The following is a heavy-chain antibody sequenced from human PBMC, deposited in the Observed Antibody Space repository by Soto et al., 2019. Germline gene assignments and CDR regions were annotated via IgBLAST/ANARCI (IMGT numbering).Heavy chain of an antibody. D-gene: IGHD3-10*01. Sequence: EVQLLASGGGLVQPGGSLRLSCAASGFTFSSYAMSWVRQAPGKRLEWVSNISGSGAGTYYAGSVKGRFTISRDNSKNSLCLQKNSLRAEDTALYYCAKEYDSGGYYTGYWGQVTLVTVSS. V-gene: IGHV3-23*01. J-gene: IGHJ4*02. CDR1: GFTFSSYA. CDR2: ISGSGAGT. CDR3: AKEYDSGGYYTGY.